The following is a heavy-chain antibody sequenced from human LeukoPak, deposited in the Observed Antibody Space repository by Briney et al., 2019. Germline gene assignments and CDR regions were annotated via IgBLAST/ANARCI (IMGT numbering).Heavy chain of an antibody. Sequence: ASVKVSCKASGYTFTSYDINWVREATGQGLEWRGCMNPNSGNTGYAQKFQGRVTMTRNTSISTAYMELSSLRSEDTAVYYCARGHWIYYDSSGYYPDYWGQGTLVTVSS. CDR3: ARGHWIYYDSSGYYPDY. D-gene: IGHD3-22*01. CDR1: GYTFTSYD. V-gene: IGHV1-8*01. J-gene: IGHJ4*02. CDR2: MNPNSGNT.